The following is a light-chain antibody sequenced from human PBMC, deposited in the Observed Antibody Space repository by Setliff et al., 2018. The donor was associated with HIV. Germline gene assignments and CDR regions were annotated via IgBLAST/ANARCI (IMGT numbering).Light chain of an antibody. CDR2: DVN. Sequence: QSVLTQPASVTGSPGQSITISCTGTSSDIGRFNYVSWYRQFPGKGPTLVIFDVNQRPSGVSNRFSGSKSGNIASLIISGLQAEDEADYFCCSYSGRSTDVFGSGTKVTV. J-gene: IGLJ1*01. CDR1: SSDIGRFNY. V-gene: IGLV2-14*03. CDR3: CSYSGRSTDV.